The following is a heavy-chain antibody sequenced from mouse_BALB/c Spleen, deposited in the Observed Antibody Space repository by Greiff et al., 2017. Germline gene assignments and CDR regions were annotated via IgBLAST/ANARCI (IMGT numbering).Heavy chain of an antibody. J-gene: IGHJ4*01. CDR3: ARLGGNYYAMDY. D-gene: IGHD2-1*01. CDR1: GFNIKDTY. CDR2: IDPANGNT. V-gene: IGHV14-3*02. Sequence: VQLKESGAELVKPGASVKLSCTASGFNIKDTYMHWVKQRPEQGLEWIGRIDPANGNTKYDPKFQGKATITADTSSNTAYLQLSSLTSEDTAVYCCARLGGNYYAMDYWGQGTSVTVSS.